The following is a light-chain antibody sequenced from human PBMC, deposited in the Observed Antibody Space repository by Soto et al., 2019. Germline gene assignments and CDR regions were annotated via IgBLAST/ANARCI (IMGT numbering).Light chain of an antibody. Sequence: SYELTQPPSVSVSPGQKARITCSGDALPKQYAYWYQQKPGQAPVLVIYKDSERPSGIPERFSGSSSGTTVTLTISGVQAEDEADYYCQSADSSGTQVFGGGTKLTVL. CDR1: ALPKQY. CDR2: KDS. J-gene: IGLJ3*02. CDR3: QSADSSGTQV. V-gene: IGLV3-25*03.